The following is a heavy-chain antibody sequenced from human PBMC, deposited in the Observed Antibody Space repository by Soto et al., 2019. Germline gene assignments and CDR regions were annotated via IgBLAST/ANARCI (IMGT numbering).Heavy chain of an antibody. CDR1: GGSISSYY. Sequence: PSETLSLTCTVSGGSISSYYWSWIRQPPGKGLEWVGYIYYSGSPNYNPSLKSRVTISVDTSKNQFSLKLSSVTAADTAVYYCARVRYLWGSGSYYVDYWGQGTLVTVSS. J-gene: IGHJ4*02. CDR3: ARVRYLWGSGSYYVDY. CDR2: IYYSGSP. D-gene: IGHD3-10*01. V-gene: IGHV4-59*01.